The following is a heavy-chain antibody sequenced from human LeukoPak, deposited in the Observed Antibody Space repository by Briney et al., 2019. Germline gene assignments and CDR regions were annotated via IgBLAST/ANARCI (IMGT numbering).Heavy chain of an antibody. V-gene: IGHV4-4*07. CDR3: ARDRYCSGGSCYFNWFDP. CDR2: IYTSGST. Sequence: PSETLSLTCTVSSGSISSYYWSWIRQPAGKGLEWIGRIYTSGSTNYNPSLKSRATMSVDTSKNQFSLKLSSVTAADTAVYYCARDRYCSGGSCYFNWFDPWGQGTLVTVSS. CDR1: SGSISSYY. D-gene: IGHD2-15*01. J-gene: IGHJ5*02.